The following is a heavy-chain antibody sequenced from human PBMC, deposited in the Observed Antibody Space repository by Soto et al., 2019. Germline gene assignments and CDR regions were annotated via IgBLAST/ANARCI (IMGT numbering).Heavy chain of an antibody. J-gene: IGHJ3*02. D-gene: IGHD2-21*02. CDR2: ISWNSGSI. Sequence: EVQLVESGGGLVQPGRSLRLSCAASGFTFDDYAMHWVRQAPGKGLEWVSGISWNSGSIGYADSVKGRFTISRDNAKNSLYLQMNSLRAEDTALYYCAKVTGADCGGDCYSGAFDIWGQGTMVTVSS. CDR1: GFTFDDYA. V-gene: IGHV3-9*01. CDR3: AKVTGADCGGDCYSGAFDI.